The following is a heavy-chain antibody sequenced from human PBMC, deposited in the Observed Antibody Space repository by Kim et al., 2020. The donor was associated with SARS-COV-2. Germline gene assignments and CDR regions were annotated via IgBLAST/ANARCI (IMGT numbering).Heavy chain of an antibody. Sequence: SETLSLTCTVSGGSVSSGSYYWSWIRQPPGKGLEWIGYIYYSGSTNYNPSLKSRVTISVDTSKNQFSLKLSSVTAADTAVYYCARDLGFFGVRHYGMDVWGQGTTVTVSS. V-gene: IGHV4-61*01. CDR3: ARDLGFFGVRHYGMDV. D-gene: IGHD3-3*01. CDR1: GGSVSSGSYY. CDR2: IYYSGST. J-gene: IGHJ6*02.